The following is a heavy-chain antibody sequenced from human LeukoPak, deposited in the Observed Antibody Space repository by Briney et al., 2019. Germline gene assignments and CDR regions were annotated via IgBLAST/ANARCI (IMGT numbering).Heavy chain of an antibody. J-gene: IGHJ4*02. V-gene: IGHV3-64D*06. CDR1: GFTFSSYA. CDR2: ISSNGGST. D-gene: IGHD3-10*01. CDR3: VKPLKYYGSGRGLFDS. Sequence: GGSLRLSCSASGFTFSSYAMHWVRQAPGKGLEYVSAISSNGGSTYYADSVKGRFTISRDNSKNTQYLQMSSLRAEDTAVYYCVKPLKYYGSGRGLFDSWGQGILVTVSS.